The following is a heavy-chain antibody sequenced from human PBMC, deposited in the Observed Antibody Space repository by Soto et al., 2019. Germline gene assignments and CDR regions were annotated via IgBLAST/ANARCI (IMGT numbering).Heavy chain of an antibody. V-gene: IGHV4-38-2*01. CDR2: IYHSGST. Sequence: SETLSLTCAVSGYSISSGYYWGWIRQPPGKGLEWIGSIYHSGSTYYNPSLKSRVTISVDTSKNQFSPKLSSVTAADTAVYYCVRYCGGDCYLYYYGMDVWGQGTTVTVSS. D-gene: IGHD2-21*02. J-gene: IGHJ6*02. CDR3: VRYCGGDCYLYYYGMDV. CDR1: GYSISSGYY.